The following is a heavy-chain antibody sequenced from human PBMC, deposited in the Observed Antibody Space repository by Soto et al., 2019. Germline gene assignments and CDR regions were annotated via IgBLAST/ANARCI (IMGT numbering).Heavy chain of an antibody. V-gene: IGHV4-30-4*01. D-gene: IGHD2-2*01. J-gene: IGHJ6*02. CDR3: ARDPMPDHYYYGMDV. CDR1: GGSISSVDYY. CDR2: IYYSGST. Sequence: KPSETLSLTCTVSGGSISSVDYYWSWVRQTPGKALEWIGYIYYSGSTYYNPSLKSRMSMSVDTSKNQFSLKLRSVTAADTAIYYCARDPMPDHYYYGMDVWGQGTTVTVS.